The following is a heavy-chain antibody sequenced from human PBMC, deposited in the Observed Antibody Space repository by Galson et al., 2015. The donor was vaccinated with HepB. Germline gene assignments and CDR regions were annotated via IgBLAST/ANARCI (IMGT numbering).Heavy chain of an antibody. CDR2: IWYDGSNK. CDR1: GFTFSSYG. J-gene: IGHJ4*02. V-gene: IGHV3-33*01. CDR3: ARDPVTYCSSTSCYPYSFDY. Sequence: SLRLSCAASGFTFSSYGMHWVRQAPGKGLEWVAVIWYDGSNKYYADSVKGRFTISRDNSKNTLYLQMNSLRAEDTAVYYCARDPVTYCSSTSCYPYSFDYWGQGTLVTVSS. D-gene: IGHD2-2*01.